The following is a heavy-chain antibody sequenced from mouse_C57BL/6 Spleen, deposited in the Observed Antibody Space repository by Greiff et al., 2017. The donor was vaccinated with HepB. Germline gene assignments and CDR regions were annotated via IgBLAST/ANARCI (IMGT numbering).Heavy chain of an antibody. CDR2: IDPSDSYT. V-gene: IGHV1-69*01. CDR1: GYTFTSYW. CDR3: ARDYGNSYFDY. D-gene: IGHD2-1*01. J-gene: IGHJ2*01. Sequence: QVQLQQPGAELVMPGASVKLSCKASGYTFTSYWMHWVKQRPGQGLEWIGEIDPSDSYTNYNQKFKGKSTLTVDKSSSTAYMQLSSLTSEDSAVYYCARDYGNSYFDYGGQGTALTVAS.